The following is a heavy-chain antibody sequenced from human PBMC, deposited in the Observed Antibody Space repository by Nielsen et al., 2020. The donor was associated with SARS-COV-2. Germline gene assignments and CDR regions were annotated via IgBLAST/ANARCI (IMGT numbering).Heavy chain of an antibody. J-gene: IGHJ3*02. CDR2: IYYSGST. CDR1: GDSFSIYY. V-gene: IGHV4-59*01. CDR3: ARERDFWSGYKAFEI. D-gene: IGHD3-3*01. Sequence: SETLSLTCSVSGDSFSIYYWSWIRQPPGKGLEWIGYIYYSGSTNYNPSLESQVTISIDTSKHQFSLRLSSVTAADTAIYYCARERDFWSGYKAFEIWGQGTVVTVSS.